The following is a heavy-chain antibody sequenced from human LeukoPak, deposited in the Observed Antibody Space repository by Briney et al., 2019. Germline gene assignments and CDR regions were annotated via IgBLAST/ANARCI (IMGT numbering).Heavy chain of an antibody. J-gene: IGHJ4*02. CDR2: IWYDGSNK. Sequence: PGGSLRLSCAASGFTFSSYGVHWVRQAPGKGLEWVAVIWYDGSNKYYADSVKGRFTISRDNSKNTLYPQMNSLRAEDTAVYYCARDGREPDYWGQGTLVTVSS. CDR1: GFTFSSYG. D-gene: IGHD1-26*01. V-gene: IGHV3-33*01. CDR3: ARDGREPDY.